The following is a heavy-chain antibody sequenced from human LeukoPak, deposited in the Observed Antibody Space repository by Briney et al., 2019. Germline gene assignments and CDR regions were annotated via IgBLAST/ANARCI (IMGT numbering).Heavy chain of an antibody. D-gene: IGHD3-10*02. CDR1: GFTFSSYA. CDR3: ARWYVQGRLDP. CDR2: ISYDGSNK. V-gene: IGHV3-30-3*01. J-gene: IGHJ5*02. Sequence: GGSLRLSCAASGFTFSSYAMHWVRQAPGKGLEWVAVISYDGSNKYYADSVKGRFTISRDNSKNTLYLQMNSLRAEDTAVYYCARWYVQGRLDPWGQGTLVTVSS.